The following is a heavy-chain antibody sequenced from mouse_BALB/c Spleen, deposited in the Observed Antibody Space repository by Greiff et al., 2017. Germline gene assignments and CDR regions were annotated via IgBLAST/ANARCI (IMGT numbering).Heavy chain of an antibody. CDR3: ARQTILDY. CDR2: INPSNGRT. J-gene: IGHJ2*01. Sequence: QVQLQQPGAELVKPGASVKLSCKASGYTFTSYWMHWVKQRPGQGLEWIGEINPSNGRTNYNEKFTSKATLTVDKSSNTAYMQLSSLISEDSAVYYCARQTILDYWGQGTTLTVSS. V-gene: IGHV1S81*02. CDR1: GYTFTSYW.